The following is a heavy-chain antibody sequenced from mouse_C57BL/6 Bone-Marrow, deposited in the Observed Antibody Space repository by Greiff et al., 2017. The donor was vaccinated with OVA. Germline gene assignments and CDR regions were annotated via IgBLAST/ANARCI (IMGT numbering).Heavy chain of an antibody. CDR1: GYTFTDYY. J-gene: IGHJ2*01. CDR2: IFPGSGST. CDR3: ARITTVVASYYFDY. D-gene: IGHD1-1*01. Sequence: VKLVESGPELVKPGASVKISCKASGYTFTDYYINWVKQRPGQGLEWIGWIFPGSGSTYYNEKFKGKATLTVDKSSSTAYMLLSSLTSEDSAVYFCARITTVVASYYFDYWGQGTTLTVSS. V-gene: IGHV1-75*01.